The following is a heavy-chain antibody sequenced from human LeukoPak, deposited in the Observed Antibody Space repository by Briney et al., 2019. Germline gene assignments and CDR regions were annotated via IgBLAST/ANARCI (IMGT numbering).Heavy chain of an antibody. Sequence: SETLSLTCTVSGGSIRSYYWSWIRQPPGKGLEWVAYIYYSGSTNYNPSLKSRVTISVDTSKTQFSLKLSSVTAAAAAVYYCAGGRLRWSAIFDYWGQGTLVTVSS. J-gene: IGHJ4*02. CDR2: IYYSGST. D-gene: IGHD4-23*01. V-gene: IGHV4-59*01. CDR3: AGGRLRWSAIFDY. CDR1: GGSIRSYY.